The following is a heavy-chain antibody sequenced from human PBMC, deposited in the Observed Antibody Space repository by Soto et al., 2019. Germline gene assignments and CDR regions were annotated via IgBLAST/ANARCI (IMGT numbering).Heavy chain of an antibody. CDR3: ARCIQQDYYYGMDV. V-gene: IGHV1-18*01. CDR1: GYTFTNYG. CDR2: ISAYNGHT. J-gene: IGHJ6*02. Sequence: ASVKVSCKASGYTFTNYGIIWVRQAPGQGLDWMGWISAYNGHTNYAQKLQGRVTMTTDTSTSTVYMELRNLRSDDTAVYYCARCIQQDYYYGMDVWGQGTTVTVSS. D-gene: IGHD5-18*01.